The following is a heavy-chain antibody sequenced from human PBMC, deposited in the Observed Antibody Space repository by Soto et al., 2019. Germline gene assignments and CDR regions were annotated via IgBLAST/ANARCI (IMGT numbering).Heavy chain of an antibody. J-gene: IGHJ3*02. CDR3: AKDKLWDYYDSSGYSPDAFDI. D-gene: IGHD3-22*01. V-gene: IGHV3-23*01. CDR1: GFTFSSYA. CDR2: ISGSGGST. Sequence: GGSLRLSCAASGFTFSSYAMSWVRQAPGKGLEWVSAISGSGGSTYYADSVKGRFTISRDNSKNTLYLQMNSLRAEDTAVYYCAKDKLWDYYDSSGYSPDAFDIWGQGTMVTVSS.